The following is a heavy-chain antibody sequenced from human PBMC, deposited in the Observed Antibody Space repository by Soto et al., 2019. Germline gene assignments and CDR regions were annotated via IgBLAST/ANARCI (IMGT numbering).Heavy chain of an antibody. CDR2: IGGGGGST. V-gene: IGHV3-23*01. CDR3: TKFVFYGDSLVEY. D-gene: IGHD4-17*01. CDR1: GLTFSRFA. Sequence: EVQLLESGGDLVQPGGSLRLSCVASGLTFSRFALSWVRQSPGKGLEWVSAIGGGGGSTYYADSVKGRITVSRDNSKNTLYLQMNTLRAEDTAVYYCTKFVFYGDSLVEYWGQGTLVTVSS. J-gene: IGHJ4*02.